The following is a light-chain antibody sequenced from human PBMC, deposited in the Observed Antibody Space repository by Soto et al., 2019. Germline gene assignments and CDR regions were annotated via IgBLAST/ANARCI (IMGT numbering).Light chain of an antibody. CDR3: VLYMGSAWV. CDR2: STN. J-gene: IGLJ3*02. CDR1: SGSVSTSYY. Sequence: QTVVTQEPSFSVSPGGTVTLTGGLSSGSVSTSYYPSWYQQTPGQAPRTLIYSTNTRSSGVPDRFSGSILGNKAAITITGAQADDESDYYCVLYMGSAWVFCGWTKLTVL. V-gene: IGLV8-61*01.